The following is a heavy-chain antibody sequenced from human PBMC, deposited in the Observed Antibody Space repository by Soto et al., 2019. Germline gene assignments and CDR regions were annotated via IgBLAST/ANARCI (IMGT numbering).Heavy chain of an antibody. V-gene: IGHV1-18*01. Sequence: GASVKVSCKTSGYTFSTYPISWVRQAPGQGLEWVRWISTYNGKTNYGQKFQGRVTITTDTSTSTAYMDLRNLRSDDTAVYYCARDRVEAALGTFDQWGQGTLVTVSS. J-gene: IGHJ4*02. CDR2: ISTYNGKT. CDR1: GYTFSTYP. D-gene: IGHD6-13*01. CDR3: ARDRVEAALGTFDQ.